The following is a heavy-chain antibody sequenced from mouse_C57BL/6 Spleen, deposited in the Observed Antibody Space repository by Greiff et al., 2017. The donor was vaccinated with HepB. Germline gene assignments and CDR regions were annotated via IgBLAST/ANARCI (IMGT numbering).Heavy chain of an antibody. CDR2: IDPNSGGT. Sequence: KESCKASGYTFTSYWMHWVKQRPGRGLEWIGRIDPNSGGTKYNEKFKSKATLTVDKPSSTAYMQLSSLTSEDSAVYYCARSITTVVATFDYWGQGTTLTVSS. V-gene: IGHV1-72*01. D-gene: IGHD1-1*01. J-gene: IGHJ2*01. CDR3: ARSITTVVATFDY. CDR1: GYTFTSYW.